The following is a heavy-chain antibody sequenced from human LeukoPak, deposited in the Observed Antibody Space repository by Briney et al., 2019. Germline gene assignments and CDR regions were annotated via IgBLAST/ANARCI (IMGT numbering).Heavy chain of an antibody. D-gene: IGHD1-26*01. CDR3: GMSGDRVPLQDDVSDV. V-gene: IGHV5-51*01. CDR2: IYPGDSGP. CDR1: GYSFTSYC. Sequence: GESLKISCKVSGYSFTSYCIGWVRQMPGKGLEWMGIIYPGDSGPTYSPSFQGQVTISVDKSINTAYLQWSSLQASDTAMYYCGMSGDRVPLQDDVSDVWGQGTMVTVST. J-gene: IGHJ3*01.